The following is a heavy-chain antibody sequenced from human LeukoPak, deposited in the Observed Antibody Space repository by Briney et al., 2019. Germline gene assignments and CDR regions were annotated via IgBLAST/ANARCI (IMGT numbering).Heavy chain of an antibody. CDR2: INPSGGST. CDR1: GYTFTSYY. Sequence: ASVKVSCKASGYTFTSYYMHWVRQAPGQGLEWMGIINPSGGSTSYAQKFQGRVTMTRDMSTSTVYMELSSLRSEDTAVYYCAREGRAYRYSSSWYPTPSWFDPWGQGTLVTVSS. CDR3: AREGRAYRYSSSWYPTPSWFDP. D-gene: IGHD6-13*01. V-gene: IGHV1-46*01. J-gene: IGHJ5*02.